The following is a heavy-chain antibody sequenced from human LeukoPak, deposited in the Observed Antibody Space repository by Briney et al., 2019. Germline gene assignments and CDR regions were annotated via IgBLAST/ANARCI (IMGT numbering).Heavy chain of an antibody. Sequence: PGGSLRLSCAASGFTFDDYGMSWVRQAPGKVLEWVSGINWNGGSTGYADSVKSRFTISRDNAKNSLYLQMNSLRAEDTALYYCARAAYCSSTSCLIRFFSYPEWSHFDYWGQGTLVTVSS. D-gene: IGHD2-2*01. CDR3: ARAAYCSSTSCLIRFFSYPEWSHFDY. V-gene: IGHV3-20*04. J-gene: IGHJ4*02. CDR2: INWNGGST. CDR1: GFTFDDYG.